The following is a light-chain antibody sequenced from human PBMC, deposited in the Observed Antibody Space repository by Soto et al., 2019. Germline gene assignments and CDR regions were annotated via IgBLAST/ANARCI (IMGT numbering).Light chain of an antibody. V-gene: IGKV3-20*01. CDR3: QQYGSSPPT. J-gene: IGKJ2*01. Sequence: EIVLTQSPGTLSLSPGERATLSCRASQSVTSTYLAWYQQKPGQAPRLLIYAASSRATGIPDRFSGSGSGTDFTLTITRLEPEDFALYSCQQYGSSPPTFGQGTKLEIK. CDR1: QSVTSTY. CDR2: AAS.